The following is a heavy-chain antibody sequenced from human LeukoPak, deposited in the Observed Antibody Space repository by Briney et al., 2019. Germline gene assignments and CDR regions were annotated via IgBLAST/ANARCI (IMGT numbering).Heavy chain of an antibody. CDR1: GFTFSSYG. D-gene: IGHD3-3*01. J-gene: IGHJ1*01. CDR3: AKAPRDFWRRYAIQDEYFQH. Sequence: PGGSLRLSCAASGFTFSSYGMHWVRQAPGKGLEWVAFIRYDGSNKYYADSVKGRFTISRDNSKNTLYLQMNSLRAEDTAVYYCAKAPRDFWRRYAIQDEYFQHRGQGTLVTVSS. CDR2: IRYDGSNK. V-gene: IGHV3-30*02.